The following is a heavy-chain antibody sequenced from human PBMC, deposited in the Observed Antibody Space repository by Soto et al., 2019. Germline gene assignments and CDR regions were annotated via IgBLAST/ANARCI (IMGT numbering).Heavy chain of an antibody. V-gene: IGHV1-69*13. D-gene: IGHD6-19*01. Sequence: ASVNVSCKASGGTFSSYAISWVRQAPGQGLEWMGGIIPIFGTANYAQKFQGRVTITADESTSTAYMELSSLRSEDTAVYYCARISSASSGWLPDYWGQGTLVTVSS. CDR2: IIPIFGTA. CDR3: ARISSASSGWLPDY. J-gene: IGHJ4*02. CDR1: GGTFSSYA.